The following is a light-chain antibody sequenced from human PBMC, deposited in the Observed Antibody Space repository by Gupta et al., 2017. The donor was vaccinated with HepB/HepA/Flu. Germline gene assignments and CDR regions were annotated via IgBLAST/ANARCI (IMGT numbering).Light chain of an antibody. CDR1: QSVNTDY. V-gene: IGKV3-20*01. Sequence: DIVLTQSPGTLPLSPGDRATLSCRASQSVNTDYLAWYQQRPGQAPKFLIYGASTRATGIPDRFSGSGSGTDFTLTISRLEPEDFAVYYCHQYGDAPWTFGQGTRVEI. CDR3: HQYGDAPWT. J-gene: IGKJ1*01. CDR2: GAS.